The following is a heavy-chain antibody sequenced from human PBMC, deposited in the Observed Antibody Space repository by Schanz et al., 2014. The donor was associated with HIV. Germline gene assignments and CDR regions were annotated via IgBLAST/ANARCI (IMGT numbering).Heavy chain of an antibody. CDR2: INHRGKT. V-gene: IGHV4-34*02. CDR1: GGSFSGYY. D-gene: IGHD1-1*01. J-gene: IGHJ4*02. CDR3: AREKGGTTAWYGTYYFDY. Sequence: QVQLQQWGARVLKPSGTLSLTCAVYGGSFSGYYWSWIRQAPGKGLEWIGEINHRGKTNYNPSLKGRVTLSSDMPKNHSPRKLPSGTAADTAVYYCAREKGGTTAWYGTYYFDYWGQGTQVTVSS.